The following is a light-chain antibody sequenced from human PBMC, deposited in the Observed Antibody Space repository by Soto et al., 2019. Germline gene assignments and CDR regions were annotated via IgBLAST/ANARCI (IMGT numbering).Light chain of an antibody. J-gene: IGLJ2*01. Sequence: QSALTQPASVSGSPGQSITISCTGTSSDVGGYNYVSWYQQHPGKDPKLMIYEVSNRPSGVSNRFSGSKSGNTASLTISGLQAEDEADYYCRSYTSSSFVVFGGGTKLTVL. CDR2: EVS. CDR1: SSDVGGYNY. CDR3: RSYTSSSFVV. V-gene: IGLV2-14*01.